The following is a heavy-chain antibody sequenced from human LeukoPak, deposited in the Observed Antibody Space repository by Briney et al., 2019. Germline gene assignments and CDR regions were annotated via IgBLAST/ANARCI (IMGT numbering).Heavy chain of an antibody. CDR1: GYTFTSYG. J-gene: IGHJ4*02. CDR2: ISAYNGNT. V-gene: IGHV1-18*01. D-gene: IGHD3-3*01. Sequence: ASVKVSCEASGYTFTSYGISWVRQAPGQGLEWMGWISAYNGNTNYAQKLQGRVTMTRDTSTSTAYMELRSLRSDDTAVYYCARGPDTGAYDFWSGYGHFDYWGQGTLVTVSS. CDR3: ARGPDTGAYDFWSGYGHFDY.